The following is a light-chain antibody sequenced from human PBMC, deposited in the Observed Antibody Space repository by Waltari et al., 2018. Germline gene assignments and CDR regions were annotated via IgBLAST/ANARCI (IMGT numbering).Light chain of an antibody. CDR1: SSHLGHNI. Sequence: QSVLTQPPSASGTPGQRVPISCFGSSSHLGHNIVSWDLQVPGTAPKLLIYNNNQRPSGVPERFSGSKSGTSASLAISWLQSEDEAEYSCAAWDDSLEGWVFGGGTRLTVL. CDR3: AAWDDSLEGWV. V-gene: IGLV1-44*01. CDR2: NNN. J-gene: IGLJ3*02.